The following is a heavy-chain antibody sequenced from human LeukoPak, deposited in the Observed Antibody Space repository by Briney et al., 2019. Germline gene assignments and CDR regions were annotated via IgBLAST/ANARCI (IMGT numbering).Heavy chain of an antibody. CDR1: GFTFSDYY. CDR2: ISSSGSTI. V-gene: IGHV3-11*04. D-gene: IGHD6-13*01. Sequence: GGSLRLSCAASGFTFSDYYMSWIRQAPGKGLEWVSYISSSGSTIYYADSVKGRFTISRDNAKNSLYLQMNSLRAEDTAVYYCARASTTAAAGTSHGFDPWGQGTLVTVSS. CDR3: ARASTTAAAGTSHGFDP. J-gene: IGHJ5*02.